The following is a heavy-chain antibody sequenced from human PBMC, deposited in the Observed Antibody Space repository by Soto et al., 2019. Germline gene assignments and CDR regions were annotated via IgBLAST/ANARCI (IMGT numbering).Heavy chain of an antibody. D-gene: IGHD3-10*01. CDR1: GGSITKSTYY. CDR3: ARCTNYYASGSYYFPYNWFDP. Sequence: SETLSLTCSVSGGSITKSTYYWGWIRQPPGKGLEWIGIIYYSVSTFYNPSLKSRVTMSVDTSKNQFSLNLSSVTAADTAVYYCARCTNYYASGSYYFPYNWFDPWGQGTLVTVSS. CDR2: IYYSVST. J-gene: IGHJ5*02. V-gene: IGHV4-39*01.